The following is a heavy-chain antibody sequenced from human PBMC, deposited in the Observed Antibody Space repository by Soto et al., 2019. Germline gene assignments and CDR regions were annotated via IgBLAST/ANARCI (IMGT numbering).Heavy chain of an antibody. V-gene: IGHV1-69*04. Sequence: GASVKVSCKASGGTFSSYTISWVRQAPRQGLEWMGRIIPILGIANYAQKFQGRVTITADKSTSTAYMELSSLRSEDTAVYYCAREYCSSTSCYTAGNWFDPWGQGTLVTVS. D-gene: IGHD2-2*02. CDR1: GGTFSSYT. CDR3: AREYCSSTSCYTAGNWFDP. CDR2: IIPILGIA. J-gene: IGHJ5*02.